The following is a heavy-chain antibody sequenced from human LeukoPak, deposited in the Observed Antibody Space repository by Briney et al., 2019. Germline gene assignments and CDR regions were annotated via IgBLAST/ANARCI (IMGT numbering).Heavy chain of an antibody. J-gene: IGHJ5*02. CDR1: GDSISSSSSY. Sequence: SETLSLTCSVSGDSISSSSSYWGWIRQPPGKGLEWIGSIYYSGSTYYNTSLKSRVTISVDTSKNQFSLKLSSVTAADTAVYYCTASSAYYYDSSGYYYVNWFDPWGQGTLVTVSS. V-gene: IGHV4-39*07. CDR3: TASSAYYYDSSGYYYVNWFDP. CDR2: IYYSGST. D-gene: IGHD3-22*01.